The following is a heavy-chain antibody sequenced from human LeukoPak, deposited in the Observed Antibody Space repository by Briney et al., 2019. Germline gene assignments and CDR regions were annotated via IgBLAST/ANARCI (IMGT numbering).Heavy chain of an antibody. CDR3: ARDAPGNTALDD. Sequence: GGSLRLSCAASGFTFVSYWMHWVRQAPGKGLVWVSRINGYGSSTDFADSVKGRFTISRDNAKNTLYLQMNSLRAEDTAVYYCARDAPGNTALDDRGQGTLVTVSS. V-gene: IGHV3-74*01. CDR1: GFTFVSYW. J-gene: IGHJ4*02. CDR2: INGYGSST. D-gene: IGHD5-18*01.